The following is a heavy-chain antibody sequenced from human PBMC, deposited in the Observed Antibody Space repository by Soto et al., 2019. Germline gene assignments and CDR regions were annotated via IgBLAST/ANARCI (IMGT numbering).Heavy chain of an antibody. CDR2: IYYSGST. CDR1: GGSISSGGYY. J-gene: IGHJ6*02. D-gene: IGHD3-10*01. V-gene: IGHV4-31*03. Sequence: SETLSLTCTVSGGSISSGGYYWSWIRQHPGKGLEWIGYIYYSGSTYYNPSLKSRVTISVDTSKNQFSLKLSSVTAADTAVYYCASTYYYGSGSYSDGMDVWGQGTTVT. CDR3: ASTYYYGSGSYSDGMDV.